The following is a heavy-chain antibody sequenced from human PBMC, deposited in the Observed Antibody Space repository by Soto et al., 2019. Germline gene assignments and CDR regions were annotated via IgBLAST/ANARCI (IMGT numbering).Heavy chain of an antibody. D-gene: IGHD2-2*01. J-gene: IGHJ6*03. CDR2: ISSSSSYI. Sequence: GGSLRLSCAASGFTFSSYSMNWVRQAPGKGLEWVSSISSSSSYIYYADSVKGRFTISRGNAKNSLYLQMNSLRAEDTAVYYCARGTTPYYYYYMDVWGKGTTVTVSS. V-gene: IGHV3-21*01. CDR3: ARGTTPYYYYYMDV. CDR1: GFTFSSYS.